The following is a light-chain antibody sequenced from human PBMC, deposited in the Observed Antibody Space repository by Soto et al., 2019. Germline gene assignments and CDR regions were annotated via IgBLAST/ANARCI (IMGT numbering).Light chain of an antibody. CDR2: WAS. J-gene: IGKJ2*01. V-gene: IGKV4-1*01. CDR3: QQYHSTPYT. Sequence: DIVMTQSPDSLAVSLGERATINCKSSQSVLYSSDNKNYLAWYLQKPGQPPKLLFYWASTRESGVPDRFSGSGSGTDFTLTISSLQAEDVVVYYCQQYHSTPYTFGQGTKLEIK. CDR1: QSVLYSSDNKNY.